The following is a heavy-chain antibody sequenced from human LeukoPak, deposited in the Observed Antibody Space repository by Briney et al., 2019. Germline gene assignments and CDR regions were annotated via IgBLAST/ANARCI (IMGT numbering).Heavy chain of an antibody. CDR3: ARGGGSDNYYYYYMDV. V-gene: IGHV1-18*01. D-gene: IGHD2-15*01. CDR1: GYTFTSYG. Sequence: ASVKVSCKASGYTFTSYGISWVRQAPGQGLEWMGWISAYNGNTNYAQKLQGRVTMTTDTSTSTAYMELSSLRSEDTAVYYCARGGGSDNYYYYYMDVWGKGTTVTISS. CDR2: ISAYNGNT. J-gene: IGHJ6*03.